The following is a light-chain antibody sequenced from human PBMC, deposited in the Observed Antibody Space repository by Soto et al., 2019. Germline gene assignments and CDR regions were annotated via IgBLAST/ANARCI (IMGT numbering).Light chain of an antibody. Sequence: EIVLTQSPGTLSLSPGERATLSCMASQSFGNNLAWYRQKSGQAPRLLIYGASTRATGIPARFSGGGSGTDFTLTISSLEPEDFAVYYCQQRSDWPWTFGQGTKVDI. CDR1: QSFGNN. CDR3: QQRSDWPWT. J-gene: IGKJ1*01. V-gene: IGKV3-11*01. CDR2: GAS.